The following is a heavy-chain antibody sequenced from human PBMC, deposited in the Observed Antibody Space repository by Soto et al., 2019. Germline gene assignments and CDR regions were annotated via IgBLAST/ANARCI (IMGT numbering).Heavy chain of an antibody. CDR3: TRERLYYDSSGYRPRPLLDAFDI. CDR2: IRSKAYGGTT. V-gene: IGHV3-49*04. CDR1: GFTFGDYA. Sequence: GGSLRLSCTASGFTFGDYAMSWVRQAPGKGLEWVGFIRSKAYGGTTEYAASVKGRFTNSRDDSKSIAYLQMNSLKTEDTAVYYCTRERLYYDSSGYRPRPLLDAFDIWGQGTMVTVSS. D-gene: IGHD3-22*01. J-gene: IGHJ3*02.